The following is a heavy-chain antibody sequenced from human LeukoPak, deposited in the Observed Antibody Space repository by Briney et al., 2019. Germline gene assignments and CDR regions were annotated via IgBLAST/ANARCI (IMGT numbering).Heavy chain of an antibody. Sequence: GGSLRLSCAASGFRFSDYWMSWVRQAPEKGLEWVANLNQDGSGEYYVDSVKGRFTISRDNAKNSLYLQMNSPRAEDTALYYCARDHLVASSGNDYWGQGTLVTVSS. V-gene: IGHV3-7*01. J-gene: IGHJ4*02. CDR3: ARDHLVASSGNDY. CDR1: GFRFSDYW. CDR2: LNQDGSGE. D-gene: IGHD6-13*01.